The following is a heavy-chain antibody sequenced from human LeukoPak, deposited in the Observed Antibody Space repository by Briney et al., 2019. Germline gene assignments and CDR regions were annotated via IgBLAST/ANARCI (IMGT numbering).Heavy chain of an antibody. D-gene: IGHD3-10*01. J-gene: IGHJ4*02. Sequence: SETLSLTCTVSGYSISSGYYWGWIRQPPGKGLEWIGSIYHSGSTYYNPSLKSRVTISVDTSKNQFSLKLSSVTAADTAVYYCARPHQYYYGSGSSYYFDYWGQGTLVTVSS. CDR1: GYSISSGYY. V-gene: IGHV4-38-2*02. CDR2: IYHSGST. CDR3: ARPHQYYYGSGSSYYFDY.